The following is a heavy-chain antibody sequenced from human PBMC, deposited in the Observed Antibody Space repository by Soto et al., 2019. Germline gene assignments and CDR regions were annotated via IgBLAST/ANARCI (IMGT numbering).Heavy chain of an antibody. V-gene: IGHV3-23*01. CDR3: AKFGMATTKRSPPYYIDY. CDR2: ISGSGGGT. J-gene: IGHJ4*02. Sequence: LRRSCAASGFTFSSYAMSWVRQAPGKGLEWVSSISGSGGGTYCADSVKGRFTFSRDNSKNTLYLQMNSLRAEDTAVYYCAKFGMATTKRSPPYYIDYWGQGALVTVSS. CDR1: GFTFSSYA. D-gene: IGHD1-1*01.